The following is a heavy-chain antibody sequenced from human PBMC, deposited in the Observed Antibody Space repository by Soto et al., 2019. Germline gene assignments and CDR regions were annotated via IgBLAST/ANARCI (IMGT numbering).Heavy chain of an antibody. V-gene: IGHV4-59*01. CDR3: ARGNNWNAGVMDR. D-gene: IGHD1-20*01. CDR2: IHHSGTT. J-gene: IGHJ4*02. CDR1: GGSISNYY. Sequence: PSETLSLTCSLSGGSISNYYWNWIRQPPGKGLEWIGYIHHSGTTNCNPSLQSRVTMSVDTSRNQFSLKLTSVTAADTAVYYCARGNNWNAGVMDRWGQGTLVTVSS.